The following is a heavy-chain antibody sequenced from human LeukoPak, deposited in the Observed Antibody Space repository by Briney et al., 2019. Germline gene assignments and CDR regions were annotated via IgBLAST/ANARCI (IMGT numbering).Heavy chain of an antibody. V-gene: IGHV4-30-4*01. Sequence: SETLSLTCTVSGGSISSGDYYWSWIRQPPGKGLEWIGYLDYSGSTYYSPSLKSRVTISVDTSKNQFSLKLSSVTAADTAVYYCARAKTYDIVTGYLDAFDIWGQGTMVTVSS. D-gene: IGHD3-9*01. CDR3: ARAKTYDIVTGYLDAFDI. J-gene: IGHJ3*02. CDR1: GGSISSGDYY. CDR2: LDYSGST.